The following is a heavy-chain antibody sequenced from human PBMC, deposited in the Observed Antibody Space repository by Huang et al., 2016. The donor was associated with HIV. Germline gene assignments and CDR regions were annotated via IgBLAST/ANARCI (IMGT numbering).Heavy chain of an antibody. CDR3: ATSTPMLGESGGWSGKVVITENVPYVD. V-gene: IGHV1-69*01. CDR1: GNSFTSLP. Sequence: QVHLVQSGAEVKKPGSSVKVSCKASGNSFTSLPINWVRQAPGQGLELIGGLCPMLVSPTYAQTFRGRVTISADESTSTSYMELSSLLSDDTAVYYCATSTPMLGESGGWSGKVVITENVPYVDWGQGTLVTVSS. J-gene: IGHJ4*02. D-gene: IGHD3-22*01. CDR2: LCPMLVSP.